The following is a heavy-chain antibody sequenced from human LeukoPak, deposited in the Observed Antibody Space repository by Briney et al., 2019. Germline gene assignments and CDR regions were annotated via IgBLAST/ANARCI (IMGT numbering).Heavy chain of an antibody. CDR1: GFTFGSYG. J-gene: IGHJ4*02. CDR3: VRETQGCCSGGWAY. D-gene: IGHD6-19*01. Sequence: GGSLRLSCAASGFTFGSYGMHWVRQAPGKGLEWVAYVWYDGANENYVESVKGRFTISRDNSKDTLYLQMNSLRVEDTAVYYCVRETQGCCSGGWAYWGQGTLVTVSS. CDR2: VWYDGANE. V-gene: IGHV3-30*02.